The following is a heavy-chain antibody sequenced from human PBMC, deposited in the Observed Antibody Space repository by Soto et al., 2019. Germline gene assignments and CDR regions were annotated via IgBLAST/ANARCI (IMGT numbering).Heavy chain of an antibody. J-gene: IGHJ4*02. CDR2: INPNSGGT. D-gene: IGHD3-10*01. CDR1: GYTFTGYY. CDR3: ARSMVRGVIIRDY. V-gene: IGHV1-2*02. Sequence: GASVKVSCKASGYTFTGYYMHWVRQAPGQGLEWMGWINPNSGGTNYAQKFQGRVTMTRDTSISTAYMELSRLRSDDTAVYYCARSMVRGVIIRDYWGQGPLVTVSS.